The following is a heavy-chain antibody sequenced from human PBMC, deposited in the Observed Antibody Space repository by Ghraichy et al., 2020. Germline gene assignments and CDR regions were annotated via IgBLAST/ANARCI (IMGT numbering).Heavy chain of an antibody. V-gene: IGHV4-39*01. D-gene: IGHD6-13*01. CDR1: GGSISSSSYY. Sequence: SETLSLTCTVSGGSISSSSYYWGWIRQPPGKGLEWIGSIYYSGSTYYNPSLKSRVTISVDTSKNQFSLKLRSVTAADTAVYYCARITCSSSWSYFYYWGQKTLVTVSS. CDR2: IYYSGST. CDR3: ARITCSSSWSYFYY. J-gene: IGHJ4*02.